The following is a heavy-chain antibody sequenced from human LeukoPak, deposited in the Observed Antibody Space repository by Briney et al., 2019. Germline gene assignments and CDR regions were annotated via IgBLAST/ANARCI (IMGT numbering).Heavy chain of an antibody. CDR3: ARDGNWNYELTPLYFDY. Sequence: SETLSLTCAVYGGSFSGYYWSWIRQPPGKGLEWIGEINHSGSTNYNPSLKSRVTISVDTSKNQFSLKLSSVTAADTAVYYCARDGNWNYELTPLYFDYWGQGTLVTVSS. CDR2: INHSGST. CDR1: GGSFSGYY. J-gene: IGHJ4*02. D-gene: IGHD1-7*01. V-gene: IGHV4-34*01.